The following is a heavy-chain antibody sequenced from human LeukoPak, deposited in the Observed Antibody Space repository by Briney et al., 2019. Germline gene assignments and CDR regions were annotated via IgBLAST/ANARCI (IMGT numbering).Heavy chain of an antibody. J-gene: IGHJ6*01. D-gene: IGHD6-13*01. V-gene: IGHV1-18*01. CDR3: ARVGSYS. CDR2: TSTYSNHA. Sequence: ASVKVSRNASGYTFTSYGVSWVRQAPRQGLEWMAWTSTYSNHANYAQSFQGRVTMTTDASTSTVYMELGSLRSDDTAVYYCARVGSYSGG. CDR1: GYTFTSYG.